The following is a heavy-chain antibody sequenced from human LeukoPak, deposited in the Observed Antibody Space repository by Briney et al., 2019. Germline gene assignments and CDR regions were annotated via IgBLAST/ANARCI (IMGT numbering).Heavy chain of an antibody. J-gene: IGHJ6*04. V-gene: IGHV4-38-2*02. CDR3: AREGSGSAGWDV. CDR1: GYSISSGYY. Sequence: SETLSLTCIVSGYSISSGYYWGWIRQPPGKGLEWIGSIYHSGSTYYNPPLKSRVTISVDTSKNPFSLKLSSVTAADPAVYYCAREGSGSAGWDVWGKGTTVTVSS. CDR2: IYHSGST. D-gene: IGHD3-10*01.